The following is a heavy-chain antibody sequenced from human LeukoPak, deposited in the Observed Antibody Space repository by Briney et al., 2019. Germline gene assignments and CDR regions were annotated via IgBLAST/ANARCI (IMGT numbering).Heavy chain of an antibody. Sequence: GESLKISCKGSGYSFTNYWIGWVRQMPGKGLEWMGIIYPGDSDTRYSPSFQGQVTISADKSIGTAYLQWSSLKASDTAMYYCAGPITMRDFNAFDIWGQGTMVTVSS. J-gene: IGHJ3*02. CDR2: IYPGDSDT. V-gene: IGHV5-51*01. CDR3: AGPITMRDFNAFDI. D-gene: IGHD3-22*01. CDR1: GYSFTNYW.